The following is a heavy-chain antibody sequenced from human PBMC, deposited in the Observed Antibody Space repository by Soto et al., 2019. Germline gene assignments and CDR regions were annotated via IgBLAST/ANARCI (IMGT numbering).Heavy chain of an antibody. J-gene: IGHJ6*02. V-gene: IGHV3-30-3*01. CDR1: GLTFSSYA. Sequence: QVQLVESGGGVVQPGRSLRLSCAASGLTFSSYAMHWVRQAPGKGLEWVAVISYDGSNKYYADSVKGRFTISRDNFKNSLYLQMNSLRAEDTAVYYCARDEIRFSWAYGMDVWGQGTTVTVSS. D-gene: IGHD3-3*01. CDR2: ISYDGSNK. CDR3: ARDEIRFSWAYGMDV.